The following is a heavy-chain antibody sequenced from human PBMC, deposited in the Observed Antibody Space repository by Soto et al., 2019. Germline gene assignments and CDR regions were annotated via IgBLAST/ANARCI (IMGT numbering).Heavy chain of an antibody. V-gene: IGHV4-4*02. CDR1: GGSISSSNW. J-gene: IGHJ4*02. D-gene: IGHD3-22*01. Sequence: PSETLSLTCAVSGGSISSSNWWSWVRQPPGKGLEWIGEIYQSGSTNYNPSLKSRVTISVDKSKNQFSLQLSSVTAADTAVYYCAREFYYDNRGCFDYWGQGTLVTVSS. CDR3: AREFYYDNRGCFDY. CDR2: IYQSGST.